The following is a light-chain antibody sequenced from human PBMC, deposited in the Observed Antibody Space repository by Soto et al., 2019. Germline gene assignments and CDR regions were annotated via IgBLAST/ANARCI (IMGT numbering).Light chain of an antibody. CDR3: SSYAGSNTPYV. Sequence: QSALTQPPSASGSPGQSVTISCTGTSSDVGSYNYVSRYQQHPGKAPKLLIYEVSKRPSGVPDRFSGSKSGNTASLTVSGLQAEDEADYYCSSYAGSNTPYVFGTGTKVTVL. J-gene: IGLJ1*01. V-gene: IGLV2-8*01. CDR1: SSDVGSYNY. CDR2: EVS.